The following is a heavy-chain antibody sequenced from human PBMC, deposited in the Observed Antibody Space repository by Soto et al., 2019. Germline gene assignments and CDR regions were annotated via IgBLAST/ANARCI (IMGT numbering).Heavy chain of an antibody. J-gene: IGHJ5*02. V-gene: IGHV4-31*03. Sequence: QVQLQESGPGLVKPSQTLSLTCTVSGGSISSGGYYWSWIRQHPGKGLEWIGYIYYSGSTYYNPSLKSRVTISVDTSKNQFSLNLSSVTAADTAVYYCARERPLVPTRKGWFDPWGQGTLVTVSS. CDR1: GGSISSGGYY. D-gene: IGHD2-2*01. CDR3: ARERPLVPTRKGWFDP. CDR2: IYYSGST.